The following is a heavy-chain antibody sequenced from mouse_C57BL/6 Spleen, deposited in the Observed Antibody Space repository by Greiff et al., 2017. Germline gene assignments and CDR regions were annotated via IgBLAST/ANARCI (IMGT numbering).Heavy chain of an antibody. J-gene: IGHJ4*01. CDR2: IRSKSNNYAT. CDR3: VRHMGLTAMDY. D-gene: IGHD3-1*01. V-gene: IGHV10-1*01. Sequence: EVQRVESGGGLVQPKGSLKFSCAASGFSFNTYAMNWVRQAPGKGLEWVARIRSKSNNYATYYADSVKDRFTITRDDSESMLYLQMHNLNTEDTAMYYCVRHMGLTAMDYWGQGTSVTVSS. CDR1: GFSFNTYA.